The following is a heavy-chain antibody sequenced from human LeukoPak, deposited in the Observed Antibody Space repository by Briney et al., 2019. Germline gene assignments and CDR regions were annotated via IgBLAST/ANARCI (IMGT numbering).Heavy chain of an antibody. Sequence: GASVTVSCKASGYTFTTYYIHWVRQAPGQGLEWMGIIYPSGERASYARKFRGRVTMTRDAFTSTVYVELNSLRSEDTAMYYCTRSSSVTMVRDAGKFDIWDQGTTVTVSS. CDR1: GYTFTTYY. J-gene: IGHJ3*02. V-gene: IGHV1-46*01. D-gene: IGHD3-10*01. CDR2: IYPSGERA. CDR3: TRSSSVTMVRDAGKFDI.